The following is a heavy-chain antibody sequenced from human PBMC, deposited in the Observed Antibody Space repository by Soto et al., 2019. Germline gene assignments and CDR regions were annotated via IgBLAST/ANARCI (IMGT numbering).Heavy chain of an antibody. CDR3: AKGSSWLYDY. D-gene: IGHD6-13*01. CDR1: GFTFDDYA. CDR2: ISWNSGSI. Sequence: GGSLRLSCAASGFTFDDYAMHWVRQAPGKGLEWVSGISWNSGSIGYADSVKGRFTISRDNAKNSLYLQMNSLRAEDTALYYCAKGSSWLYDYWGQGTLVTVSS. V-gene: IGHV3-9*01. J-gene: IGHJ4*02.